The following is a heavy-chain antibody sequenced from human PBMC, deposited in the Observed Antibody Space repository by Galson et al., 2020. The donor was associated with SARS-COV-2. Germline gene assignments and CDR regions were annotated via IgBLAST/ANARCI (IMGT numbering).Heavy chain of an antibody. Sequence: ETSETLSLTCTVSGGSISSGDYYWSWIRQPPGKGLEWIGYIYYSGSTYYNPSLKSRVTISVDTSKNQFSLKLSSVTAADTAVYYCARIPNYYDSSVSGDYYYYGMDVWGQGTTVTVSS. D-gene: IGHD3-22*01. V-gene: IGHV4-30-4*01. J-gene: IGHJ6*02. CDR2: IYYSGST. CDR3: ARIPNYYDSSVSGDYYYYGMDV. CDR1: GGSISSGDYY.